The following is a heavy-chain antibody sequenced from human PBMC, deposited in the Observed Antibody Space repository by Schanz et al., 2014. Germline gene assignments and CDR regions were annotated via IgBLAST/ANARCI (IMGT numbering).Heavy chain of an antibody. Sequence: QVQLVESGGGVVQPGRSLRLSCAASGFIFSSYGLHWVRQAPGKGLEWVSYICSSGNTIYYADSVKGRFTISRDNSENTLYLQMNSLSADDTAVFYCAKGMGYCSGGTCYDYYYYGLDVWGQGTLVTVSS. CDR1: GFIFSSYG. D-gene: IGHD2-15*01. V-gene: IGHV3-NL1*01. CDR3: AKGMGYCSGGTCYDYYYYGLDV. J-gene: IGHJ6*02. CDR2: ICSSGNTI.